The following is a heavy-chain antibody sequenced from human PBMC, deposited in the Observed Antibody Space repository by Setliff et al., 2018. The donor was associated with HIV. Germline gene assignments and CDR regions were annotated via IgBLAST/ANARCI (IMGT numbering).Heavy chain of an antibody. CDR1: GGSISSHY. V-gene: IGHV4-59*11. CDR3: ARNGVGDAPFDS. D-gene: IGHD3-3*01. Sequence: SETLSLTCTVSGGSISSHYWSWVRQTPGKGLEWIGEINQSGRTNNNPSLKSRVTISVDTSKNQFSLKLSSVTAADTAIYYCARNGVGDAPFDSWGQGTLVTVSS. J-gene: IGHJ4*02. CDR2: INQSGRT.